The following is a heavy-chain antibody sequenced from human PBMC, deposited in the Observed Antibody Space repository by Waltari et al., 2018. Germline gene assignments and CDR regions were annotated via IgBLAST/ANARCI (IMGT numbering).Heavy chain of an antibody. Sequence: QVQLVQSGAEVKKPGASGKVFCKASGYTCTGYYMHWVRQAPGQGIEWMGWINPNSGGTNYAKKFQGRVTMTRETSISTAYMELSRLRSDDTAVYYCATHYYDSSGYYLGWGQGTLVTVSS. CDR3: ATHYYDSSGYYLG. CDR1: GYTCTGYY. V-gene: IGHV1-2*02. D-gene: IGHD3-22*01. J-gene: IGHJ4*02. CDR2: INPNSGGT.